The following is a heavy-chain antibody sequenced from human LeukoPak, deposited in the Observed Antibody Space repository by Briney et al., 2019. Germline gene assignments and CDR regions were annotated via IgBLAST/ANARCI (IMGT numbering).Heavy chain of an antibody. CDR3: ARGGSALDY. Sequence: SETLSLTCTVSGGSISTYYWSRIRQPPGKGLDWIGSFYYTGSTNYNPSLRSRVTISLDTSKNQISLRLSSVTAADTAVYYCARGGSALDYWGQGTLVTVSS. J-gene: IGHJ4*02. CDR2: FYYTGST. CDR1: GGSISTYY. V-gene: IGHV4-59*01. D-gene: IGHD2-15*01.